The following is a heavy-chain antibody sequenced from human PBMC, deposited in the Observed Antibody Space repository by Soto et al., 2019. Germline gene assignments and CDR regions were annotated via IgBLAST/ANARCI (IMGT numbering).Heavy chain of an antibody. Sequence: EVQILQSGGGLEQPGGSLRLSCAASGFTFSNYAMSWIRQGPGKGLEWVSTIRETGNTYYADSVRGRFATSRDNSENTLYLQMSSLRAADTAVYYCAKQQMGVIRALDYWGQGTLVTVSS. J-gene: IGHJ4*02. CDR1: GFTFSNYA. D-gene: IGHD1-26*01. CDR2: IRETGNT. CDR3: AKQQMGVIRALDY. V-gene: IGHV3-23*01.